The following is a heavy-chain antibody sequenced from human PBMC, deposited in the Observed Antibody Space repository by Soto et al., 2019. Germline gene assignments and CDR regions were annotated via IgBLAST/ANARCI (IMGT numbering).Heavy chain of an antibody. CDR1: GLTFGSRA. V-gene: IGHV3-23*01. CDR2: ITDTGGDA. D-gene: IGHD3-10*01. J-gene: IGHJ4*02. CDR3: ARGSTDSYPGSRIFGF. Sequence: PGGSLRLSCVASGLTFGSRAMSWVRQAPGEWLQWVSTITDTGGDAKYADSVRGRFVIPRDNSKKILYLQMTSLTAEDSAMYFCARGSTDSYPGSRIFGFWGRGXLVTV.